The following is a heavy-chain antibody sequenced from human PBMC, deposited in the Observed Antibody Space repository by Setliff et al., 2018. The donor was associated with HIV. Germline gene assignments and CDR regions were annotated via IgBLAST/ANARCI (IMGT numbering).Heavy chain of an antibody. Sequence: SETLSLTCTVSGGSISSGDYYWSWIRQPPGKGLEWIGYIYYSGSTYYNPSLKSRITISVDTSKNQFSLKLSSVTAADTAVYYCARVRLRVPPSIFDYWGQGALVTVS. J-gene: IGHJ4*02. CDR3: ARVRLRVPPSIFDY. V-gene: IGHV4-30-4*08. D-gene: IGHD2-2*01. CDR1: GGSISSGDYY. CDR2: IYYSGST.